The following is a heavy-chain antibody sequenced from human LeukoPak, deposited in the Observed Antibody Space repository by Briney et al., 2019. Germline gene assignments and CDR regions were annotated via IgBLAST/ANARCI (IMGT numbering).Heavy chain of an antibody. D-gene: IGHD3-10*01. Sequence: TIGNYWMTWVRQPPGKGLEWIGYIYYSGSTYYNPSLKSRVTISVDTSKNQFSLKLSSVTAADTAVYYCARASYGSGSYWRYWGQGTLVTVSS. CDR3: ARASYGSGSYWRY. CDR2: IYYSGST. J-gene: IGHJ4*02. V-gene: IGHV4-30-4*08. CDR1: TIGNYW.